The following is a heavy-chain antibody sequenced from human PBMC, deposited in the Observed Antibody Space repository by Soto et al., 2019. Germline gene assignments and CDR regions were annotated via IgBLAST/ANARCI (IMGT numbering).Heavy chain of an antibody. J-gene: IGHJ4*02. Sequence: QVQLVQSGAEVKKPGASVKVSCKASGYAFSRYAINWIRQAPGQGLEWLGWINAGSGGTKYSQNFQGRVTSTRDTAASTVYLDLSSLRSDDPAVYYCARERVSTATFDYWGQGTLVTGSS. D-gene: IGHD5-12*01. CDR1: GYAFSRYA. CDR2: INAGSGGT. CDR3: ARERVSTATFDY. V-gene: IGHV1-3*01.